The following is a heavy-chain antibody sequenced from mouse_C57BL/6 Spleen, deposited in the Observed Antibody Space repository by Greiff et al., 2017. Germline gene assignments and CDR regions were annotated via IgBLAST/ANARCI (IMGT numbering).Heavy chain of an antibody. J-gene: IGHJ2*01. CDR2: IDPDAGAT. Sequence: EVQLQESGAELVKPGASVKLSCTASGFNIKDYYMHWVKQRPEQGLEWIGRIDPDAGATKYAPKFQGTAPITADTSSNTAYLQRSSLTSEDTGVYYCARMGEGYWGQGTTLTVSS. V-gene: IGHV14-2*01. CDR3: ARMGEGY. D-gene: IGHD2-13*01. CDR1: GFNIKDYY.